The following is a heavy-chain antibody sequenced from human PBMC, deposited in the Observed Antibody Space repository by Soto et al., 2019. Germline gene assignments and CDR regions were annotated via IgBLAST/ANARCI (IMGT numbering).Heavy chain of an antibody. CDR3: TQAVATPADY. CDR1: GFTFSSYN. J-gene: IGHJ4*02. CDR2: ISSSSSYI. V-gene: IGHV3-21*01. D-gene: IGHD5-12*01. Sequence: EVQLVESGGGLVKPGGSLRLSCAASGFTFSSYNMNWVRQAPGKGLEWVSFISSSSSYIYYTDSVKGRFTISRDNAKNSLYLQMNSRRAEDTAVYYCTQAVATPADYWGQGTLVTVSS.